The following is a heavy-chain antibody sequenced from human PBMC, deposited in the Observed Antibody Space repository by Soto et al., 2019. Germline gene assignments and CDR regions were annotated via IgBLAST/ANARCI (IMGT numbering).Heavy chain of an antibody. CDR1: GFTFSSYG. CDR2: IWYDGSNK. V-gene: IGHV3-33*01. Sequence: QVQLVESGGGVVQRGGSLRLSCAASGFTFSSYGMHWVRQAPGKGLGWGAVIWYDGSNKYYADSVKGRYTISRDDSKNTVYLQMNSLGAEDTAVYYCTRDPLIAVAAYDAFDIWGQGTSVTVSS. D-gene: IGHD6-19*01. J-gene: IGHJ3*02. CDR3: TRDPLIAVAAYDAFDI.